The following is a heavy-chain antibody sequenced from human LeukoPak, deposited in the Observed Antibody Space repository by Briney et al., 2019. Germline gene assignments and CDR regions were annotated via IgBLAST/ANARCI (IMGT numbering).Heavy chain of an antibody. CDR3: AAAPMYYYDSSGYYPGYFDY. V-gene: IGHV4-39*07. CDR2: IYTSGST. CDR1: GGSISSSSYY. Sequence: PSETLSLTCTVSGGSISSSSYYWGWIRQPPGKGLEWIGRIYTSGSTNYNPSLKSRVTMSVDTSKNQFSLKLSSVTAADTAVYYCAAAPMYYYDSSGYYPGYFDYWGQGTLVTVSS. J-gene: IGHJ4*02. D-gene: IGHD3-22*01.